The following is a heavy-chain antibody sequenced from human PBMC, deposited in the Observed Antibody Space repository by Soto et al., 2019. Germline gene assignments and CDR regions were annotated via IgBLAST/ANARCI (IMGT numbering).Heavy chain of an antibody. V-gene: IGHV4-34*01. D-gene: IGHD3-9*01. CDR3: ARGDILTGYVY. CDR2: INHSGST. J-gene: IGHJ4*02. CDR1: GGSFSGYY. Sequence: SETLSLTCAVYGGSFSGYYWSWIRQPPGKGLEWIGEINHSGSTNYNPSLKSRVTISVDTSKNQFSLKLSSVTAADTAVYYCARGDILTGYVYWGQGTLVTVSS.